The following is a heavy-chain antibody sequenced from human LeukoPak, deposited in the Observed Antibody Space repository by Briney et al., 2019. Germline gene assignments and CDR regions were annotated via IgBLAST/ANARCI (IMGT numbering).Heavy chain of an antibody. D-gene: IGHD6-19*01. CDR2: IYTGGTK. CDR3: ARSPAFYDGAVVKYYFDY. J-gene: IGHJ4*02. CDR1: GFTVYTNS. V-gene: IGHV3-53*01. Sequence: GESLRLSCAVSGFTVYTNSMSWVRQVPGKGLEWVSVIYTGGTKHYADSVKGRFTISRDNSKNTLYLEMNSLRAEDAAVYFCARSPAFYDGAVVKYYFDYWGQGTLVTVSS.